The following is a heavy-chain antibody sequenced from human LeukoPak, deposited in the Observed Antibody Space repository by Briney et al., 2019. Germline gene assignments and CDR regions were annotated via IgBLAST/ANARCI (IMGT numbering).Heavy chain of an antibody. CDR1: GFTFSSYG. CDR3: AKESQYYYDSSGYYLLDY. D-gene: IGHD3-22*01. V-gene: IGHV3-30*02. CDR2: IRYDGSNK. J-gene: IGHJ4*02. Sequence: PGGSLRLSCAASGFTFSSYGMHWVRQAPGKGLEWVAFIRYDGSNKYYADSVKGRFTISRDNSKNTLYLQMNSLRAEDTAVYYRAKESQYYYDSSGYYLLDYWGQGTLVTVSS.